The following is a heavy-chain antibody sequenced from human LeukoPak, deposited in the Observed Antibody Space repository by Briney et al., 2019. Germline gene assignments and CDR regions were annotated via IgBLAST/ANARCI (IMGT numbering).Heavy chain of an antibody. D-gene: IGHD3-22*01. Sequence: SETLSLTCAVYGGSFSGYYWSWIRQPPGKGLEWIGEINHSGSTNYNPSLKSRATISVDTSKNQFSLKLSSVTAADTAVYYCARDYYDSSGYYGWFDPWGQGTLVAVSS. CDR3: ARDYYDSSGYYGWFDP. J-gene: IGHJ5*02. CDR1: GGSFSGYY. V-gene: IGHV4-34*01. CDR2: INHSGST.